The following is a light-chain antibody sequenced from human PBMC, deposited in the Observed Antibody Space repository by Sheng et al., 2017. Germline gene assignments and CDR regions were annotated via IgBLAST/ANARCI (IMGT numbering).Light chain of an antibody. CDR3: QQYNIYSLT. CDR1: RSISNW. CDR2: KAS. Sequence: DIQMTQSPSTLSASVGDRVTITCRASRSISNWLAWYQQKPGKAPKLLIYKASNLESGVPSRFSGSGSGTEFTLTISSLQSDDFATYYCQQYNIYSLTFGQGTKVEIK. V-gene: IGKV1-5*03. J-gene: IGKJ1*01.